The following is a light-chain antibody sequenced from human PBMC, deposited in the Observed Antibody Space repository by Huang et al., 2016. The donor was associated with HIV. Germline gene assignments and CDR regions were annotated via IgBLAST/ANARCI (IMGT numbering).Light chain of an antibody. V-gene: IGKV3-20*01. CDR2: CTS. J-gene: IGKJ1*01. CDR3: QQYGSLSWT. CDR1: QSVSRSY. Sequence: EIVLTQSPGTLSLSPGERATLSGRASQSVSRSYLAWYQQKPGQAPRLLIYCTSSRATGIPDRFSGSGSGTDFTLTIGRLEPEDLAVYYCQQYGSLSWTFGQGTKVEIK.